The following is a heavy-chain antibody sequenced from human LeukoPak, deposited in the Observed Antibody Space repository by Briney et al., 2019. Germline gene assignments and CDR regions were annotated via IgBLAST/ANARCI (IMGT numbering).Heavy chain of an antibody. D-gene: IGHD1-1*01. J-gene: IGHJ4*02. CDR1: GYSFTTYW. CDR2: IYPGDSDT. V-gene: IGHV5-51*01. Sequence: GESLKISCKGSGYSFTTYWIGWVRQTPGKGLEWMGIIYPGDSDTRYSPSFQGQVTISADKSISITYLQWSSLKASDTAMYYCARQNAEVSYFDYWGQGTLVTVSS. CDR3: ARQNAEVSYFDY.